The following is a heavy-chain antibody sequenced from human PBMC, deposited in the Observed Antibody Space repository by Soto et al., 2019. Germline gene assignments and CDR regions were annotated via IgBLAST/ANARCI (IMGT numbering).Heavy chain of an antibody. CDR3: ARDRCTGGGFYSAWYYDL. CDR2: VYSGGAT. D-gene: IGHD2-15*01. Sequence: QLVESGGGLIQPGGSLRLSCVTSRVTVRENYMSWVRQSPGRGLEWVSTVYSGGATFYADSVKGRFTMSRDATKNTLFLQMNGLTVEGTAVYYCARDRCTGGGFYSAWYYDLLGRGTLVSVSS. J-gene: IGHJ2*01. CDR1: RVTVRENY. V-gene: IGHV3-53*01.